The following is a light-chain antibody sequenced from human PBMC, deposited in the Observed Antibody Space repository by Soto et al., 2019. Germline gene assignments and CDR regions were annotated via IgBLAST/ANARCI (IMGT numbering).Light chain of an antibody. CDR2: WGS. Sequence: IVMTQSPLSLPVTAGEPASVSCRSSQSLLHSNGYNYLDWYLQKPGQSPQLLIYWGSNRASGVPDRFSGSGSGTDFTLKISSVEAEDVGVYYCMQALQTPWTFGQGTKVDI. CDR3: MQALQTPWT. CDR1: QSLLHSNGYNY. J-gene: IGKJ1*01. V-gene: IGKV2-28*01.